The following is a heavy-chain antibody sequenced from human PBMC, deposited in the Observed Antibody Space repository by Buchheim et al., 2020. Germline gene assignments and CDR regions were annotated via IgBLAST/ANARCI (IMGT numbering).Heavy chain of an antibody. CDR1: GYTFISHW. CDR2: INPNGGTT. V-gene: IGHV1-46*01. Sequence: QVQLVQSEAEVAKPGASVKVSCKASGYTFISHWMHWVRQAPGQGLEWMAVINPNGGTTIYAQKFQGRVTMTRDTSTRTVYMELSSLRSEDTAVYYCARDSSIAAEGTWWFDPWGQGTL. D-gene: IGHD6-13*01. J-gene: IGHJ5*02. CDR3: ARDSSIAAEGTWWFDP.